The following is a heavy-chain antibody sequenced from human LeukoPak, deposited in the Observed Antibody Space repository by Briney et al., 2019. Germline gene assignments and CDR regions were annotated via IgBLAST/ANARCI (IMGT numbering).Heavy chain of an antibody. CDR1: GFTFSSYS. V-gene: IGHV3-21*01. Sequence: GGSLRLSCAVSGFTFSSYSMNWVRQAPGKGLEWVSSISSSSNYIYYADSVKGRFTISRDNAKNPLYLQMNSLRAEDTAVYYCARDPGGCSGGSCYSRLDYWGQGTLVTVSS. CDR2: ISSSSNYI. D-gene: IGHD2-15*01. CDR3: ARDPGGCSGGSCYSRLDY. J-gene: IGHJ4*02.